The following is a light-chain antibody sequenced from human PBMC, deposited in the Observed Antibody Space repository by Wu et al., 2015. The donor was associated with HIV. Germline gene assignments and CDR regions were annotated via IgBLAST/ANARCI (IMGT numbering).Light chain of an antibody. CDR2: DAS. J-gene: IGKJ2*01. Sequence: TLXCXASQSVASFLAXYQQKPGQAPRLLIYDASNRHCIPARFSGSGSGTDFTLTISSLEPEDFAVYYCQQRRYWPLYTFGQGDQAGDQT. V-gene: IGKV3-11*01. CDR3: QQRRYWPLYT. CDR1: QSVASF.